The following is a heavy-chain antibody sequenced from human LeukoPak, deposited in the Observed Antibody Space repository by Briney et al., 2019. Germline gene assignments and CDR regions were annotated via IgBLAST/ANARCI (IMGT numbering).Heavy chain of an antibody. CDR1: GLTFINYW. CDR3: ARVEYSGNGTLY. V-gene: IGHV3-7*03. D-gene: IGHD1-26*01. J-gene: IGHJ4*02. CDR2: INRDGSGK. Sequence: GGSLRLSCAGSGLTFINYWMTWVRQVPGKGLEWVANINRDGSGKYYLPSVRGRFTISKDDAKDSLYLQMDSLRPEDTAIYYCARVEYSGNGTLYWGQGTLVTVSS.